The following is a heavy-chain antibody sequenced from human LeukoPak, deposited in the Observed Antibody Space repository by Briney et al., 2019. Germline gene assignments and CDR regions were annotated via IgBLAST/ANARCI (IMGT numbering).Heavy chain of an antibody. CDR1: GGSISSSSYY. J-gene: IGHJ4*02. D-gene: IGHD5-12*01. CDR3: ARGDSGYQPFDY. V-gene: IGHV4-39*07. CDR2: IYYSGST. Sequence: SETLSLTCTVSGGSISSSSYYWGWIRQPPGKGLEWIGSIYYSGSTYYNPSLKSRVTISVDTSKNQFSLKLSSVTAADTAVYYCARGDSGYQPFDYRGQGTLVTVSS.